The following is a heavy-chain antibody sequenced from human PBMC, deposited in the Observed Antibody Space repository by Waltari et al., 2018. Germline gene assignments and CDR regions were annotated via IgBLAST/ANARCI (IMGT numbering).Heavy chain of an antibody. Sequence: QVLLQESGPGLVKPLQTLSLTCTVPSGSISSYYWSWIRQPAGKGLEYIGRIYIGRHPNYNPSLESRVTMSIDTSKNEFSLKLSSVTAADTAVYYCAREVLPNATIWRSYFDYWGQGSLVTVSS. V-gene: IGHV4-4*07. D-gene: IGHD5-12*01. CDR1: SGSISSYY. CDR3: AREVLPNATIWRSYFDY. CDR2: IYIGRHP. J-gene: IGHJ4*02.